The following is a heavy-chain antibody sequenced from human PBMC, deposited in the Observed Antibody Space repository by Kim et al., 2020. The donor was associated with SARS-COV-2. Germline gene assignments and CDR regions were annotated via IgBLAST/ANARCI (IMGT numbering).Heavy chain of an antibody. CDR1: GFTFSSYS. Sequence: GESLKISCAASGFTFSSYSMNWVRQAPGKGLEWVSYISSSGSPIYYADSVKGRFTISRDNAKNSLYLQMNSLRDEDTAVYYCARSGSGTYHNDYWGQGTLVTVSS. CDR3: ARSGSGTYHNDY. V-gene: IGHV3-48*02. J-gene: IGHJ4*02. D-gene: IGHD3-10*01. CDR2: ISSSGSPI.